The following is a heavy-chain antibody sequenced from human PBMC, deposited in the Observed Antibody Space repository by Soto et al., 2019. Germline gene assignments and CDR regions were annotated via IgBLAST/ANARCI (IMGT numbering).Heavy chain of an antibody. V-gene: IGHV3-23*01. D-gene: IGHD6-13*01. CDR1: GFTFSSYA. Sequence: GGSLRLSCAASGFTFSSYAMSWVRQAPGKGLEWVSAISGSGGSTYYADSVKGRFTISRDNSKNTLYLQMNSLRAEDTAVYYCAKGDSVAAAGTSFQGSNAFDIWGQGTMVTVSS. J-gene: IGHJ3*02. CDR3: AKGDSVAAAGTSFQGSNAFDI. CDR2: ISGSGGST.